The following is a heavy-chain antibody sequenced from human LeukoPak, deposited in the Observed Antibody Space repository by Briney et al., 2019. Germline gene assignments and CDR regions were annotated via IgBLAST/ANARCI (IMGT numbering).Heavy chain of an antibody. CDR2: IYSGGDT. J-gene: IGHJ4*02. CDR3: ANLPRGDS. Sequence: GGSLRLSCAASGLTVSSTYMTWVRQAPGKGLEWLSIIYSGGDTYYADSVKGRFTISRDNSKNTLYLQINSLRAEDTAVYYCANLPRGDSWGQGTLVTVS. V-gene: IGHV3-53*01. D-gene: IGHD3-10*01. CDR1: GLTVSSTY.